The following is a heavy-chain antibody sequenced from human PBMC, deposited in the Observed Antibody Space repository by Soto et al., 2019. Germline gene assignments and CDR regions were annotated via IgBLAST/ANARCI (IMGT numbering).Heavy chain of an antibody. J-gene: IGHJ6*02. CDR1: EFNFGVFG. CDR3: AKNSHKWELNYNYVMDV. CDR2: ISYDGSNI. V-gene: IGHV3-33*03. Sequence: QVQLVESGGGVVQSGRSLRLSCTASEFNFGVFGMHWVRQAPGKGLEWVAVISYDGSNIYYGDSVKGRFTISRDNSKNTLFLQMNTLRTEDSAIYYCAKNSHKWELNYNYVMDVWGQGTTVTVSS. D-gene: IGHD1-26*01.